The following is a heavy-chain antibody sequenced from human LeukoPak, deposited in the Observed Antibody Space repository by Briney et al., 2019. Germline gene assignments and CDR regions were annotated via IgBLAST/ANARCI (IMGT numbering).Heavy chain of an antibody. Sequence: PGGSLRLSCAASGFTFSSYNMNWVRQAPGKGLEWVSPISSGSSYLYYAHSVKGRFTISRDNAKNSLYLQMNSLRAEDTAVYYCASYDSSLDAFDIWGQGTMVTVSS. J-gene: IGHJ3*02. CDR2: ISSGSSYL. D-gene: IGHD3-22*01. CDR1: GFTFSSYN. CDR3: ASYDSSLDAFDI. V-gene: IGHV3-21*01.